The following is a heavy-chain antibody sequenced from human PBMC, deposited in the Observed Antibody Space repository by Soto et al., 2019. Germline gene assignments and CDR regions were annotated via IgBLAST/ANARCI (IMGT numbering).Heavy chain of an antibody. Sequence: GGSLRLSCAAPGFTFSNYAMNWVRQAPGEGLEWVSAISGSGGSTHYADSVKGRFTISRDNSKNTLYLQMNGLTAEDTAVYYCAKLYDILTGYYGSWGQGALVTVSS. D-gene: IGHD3-9*01. V-gene: IGHV3-23*01. CDR1: GFTFSNYA. CDR2: ISGSGGST. J-gene: IGHJ5*02. CDR3: AKLYDILTGYYGS.